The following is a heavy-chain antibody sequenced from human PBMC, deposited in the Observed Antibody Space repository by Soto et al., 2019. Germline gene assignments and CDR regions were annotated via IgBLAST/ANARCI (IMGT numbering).Heavy chain of an antibody. CDR1: GGSISSYY. CDR2: IYTSGST. D-gene: IGHD3-10*01. V-gene: IGHV4-4*07. CDR3: ARGPSPGPYYYGSGSYGMDV. J-gene: IGHJ6*02. Sequence: SETLSLTCTVSGGSISSYYWSWIRQPAGKGLEWIGRIYTSGSTNYNPSLKSRVTMSVDTSKNQFSLKLSSVTAADTAVYYCARGPSPGPYYYGSGSYGMDVWGQGTTVTVSS.